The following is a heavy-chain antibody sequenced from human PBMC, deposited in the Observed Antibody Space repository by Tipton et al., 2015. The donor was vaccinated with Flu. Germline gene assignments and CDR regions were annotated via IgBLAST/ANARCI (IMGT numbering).Heavy chain of an antibody. CDR2: VSGSGDNT. D-gene: IGHD3-10*02. V-gene: IGHV3-23*01. CDR3: ARLSGVPVNKDWYFDL. Sequence: SLRLSCATSGITLSTFAMSWVRQAPGKGLEWVSVVSGSGDNTDYADSVRGRFTVSRDNSKDTVYLQMNRLRVDDTAVYYCARLSGVPVNKDWYFDLWGRGTLVTVSS. J-gene: IGHJ2*01. CDR1: GITLSTFA.